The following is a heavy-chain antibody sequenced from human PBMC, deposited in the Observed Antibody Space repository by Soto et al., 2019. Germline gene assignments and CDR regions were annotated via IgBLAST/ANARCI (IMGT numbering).Heavy chain of an antibody. CDR1: GGSISSYY. CDR2: IYYSGST. CDR3: ARVYCSGGSCYSHFDY. Sequence: QVQLQESGPGLVKPSETLSLTCTVSGGSISSYYWSWIRQPPGKGLEWIGYIYYSGSTNYNPSLNSRVTISVDTSKNQFYLKLSSVTAADTAVYYCARVYCSGGSCYSHFDYWGQGTLVTVSS. J-gene: IGHJ4*02. D-gene: IGHD2-15*01. V-gene: IGHV4-59*01.